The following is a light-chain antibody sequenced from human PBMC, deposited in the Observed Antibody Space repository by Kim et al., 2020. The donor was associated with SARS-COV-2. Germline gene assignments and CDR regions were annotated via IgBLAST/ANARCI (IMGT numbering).Light chain of an antibody. CDR1: QTVSSNY. Sequence: SPGETATVSCRARQTVSSNYFAWYQQKPGQAPRLLIYGASSRATGIPDRFSGSGSETDFTLTISRLDPEDFAMYYCQQYGTSPLTFGGGTKVDIK. J-gene: IGKJ4*01. V-gene: IGKV3-20*01. CDR3: QQYGTSPLT. CDR2: GAS.